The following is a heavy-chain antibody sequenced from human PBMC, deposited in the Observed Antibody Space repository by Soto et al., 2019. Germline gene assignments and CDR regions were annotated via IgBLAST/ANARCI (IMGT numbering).Heavy chain of an antibody. CDR1: GFTFSSYW. CDR3: ARIGSSSQGAFDY. V-gene: IGHV3-7*01. D-gene: IGHD6-6*01. CDR2: IKQDGSEK. J-gene: IGHJ4*02. Sequence: GGSLRLSCAASGFTFSSYWMSWVRQAPGKGLEWVANIKQDGSEKYYVDSVKGRFTISRDNAKNSLYLQMNSLRAEDTAVYYCARIGSSSQGAFDYWGQGTLVTVSS.